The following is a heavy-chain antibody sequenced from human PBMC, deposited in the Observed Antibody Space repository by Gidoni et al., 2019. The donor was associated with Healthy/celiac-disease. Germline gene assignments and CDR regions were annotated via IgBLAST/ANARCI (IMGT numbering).Heavy chain of an antibody. CDR2: INHRGST. V-gene: IGHV4-34*01. CDR3: ARGRYNFDY. D-gene: IGHD1-20*01. CDR1: GGSFRGNY. Sequence: QVQLQQWGAGLLKPSETLSLSCAVYGGSFRGNYWSWIRQPPGKGLEWIGEINHRGSTIYNPSLKSRVTISVDTSKNQFSLKLRSVTAADTAVYYCARGRYNFDYWGQGTLVTVSS. J-gene: IGHJ4*02.